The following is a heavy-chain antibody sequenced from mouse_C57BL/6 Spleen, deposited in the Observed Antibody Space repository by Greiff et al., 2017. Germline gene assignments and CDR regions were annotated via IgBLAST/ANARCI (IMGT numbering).Heavy chain of an antibody. V-gene: IGHV1-52*01. CDR3: ARGTRGDYFDY. J-gene: IGHJ2*01. D-gene: IGHD1-3*01. CDR2: IDPSDSET. CDR1: GYTFTSYW. Sequence: VLLQQPGAELVRPGSSVKLSCKASGYTFTSYWMHWVKQRPIQGLEWIGNIDPSDSETHYNQKFKDKATLTVDKSSSTAYMQLSSLTSEDSAVYYCARGTRGDYFDYWGQGTTLTVSS.